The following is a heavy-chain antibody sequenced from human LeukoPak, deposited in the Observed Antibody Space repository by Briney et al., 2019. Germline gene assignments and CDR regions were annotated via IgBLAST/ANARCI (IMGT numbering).Heavy chain of an antibody. D-gene: IGHD6-19*01. V-gene: IGHV3-53*01. CDR3: ARPVIAVAGKYYYYYYMDV. Sequence: GGSLRPSCAASGFTVSSNYMSWVRQAPGKGLEWVSVIYSGGSTYYADSVKGRFTISRDNSKNTLYLQMNSLRAEDTAVYYCARPVIAVAGKYYYYYYMDVWGKGTTVTVSS. J-gene: IGHJ6*03. CDR1: GFTVSSNY. CDR2: IYSGGST.